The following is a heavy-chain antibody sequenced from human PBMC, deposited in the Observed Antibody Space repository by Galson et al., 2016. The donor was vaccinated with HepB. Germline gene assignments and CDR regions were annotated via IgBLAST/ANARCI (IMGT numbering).Heavy chain of an antibody. V-gene: IGHV3-23*01. J-gene: IGHJ4*02. Sequence: SPRPSLAASGFTFRDHGLSWVRPAPGKGPEWVASIRNDGFYTHYGDSVKGRFTNSRDNSKNTLNLQKNALRVDDTAVYYCASQLWNSAYWGQGTLVTVSS. CDR3: ASQLWNSAY. CDR2: IRNDGFYT. D-gene: IGHD3-16*01. CDR1: GFTFRDHG.